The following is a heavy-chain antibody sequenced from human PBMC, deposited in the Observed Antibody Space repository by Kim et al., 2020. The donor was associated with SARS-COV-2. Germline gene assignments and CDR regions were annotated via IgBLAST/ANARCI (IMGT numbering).Heavy chain of an antibody. V-gene: IGHV4-39*01. CDR3: ARKVGITDWFDP. Sequence: YYYPSLRSRVTISVDTSKNQFSLKLSSVTAADTAVYYCARKVGITDWFDPWGQGTLVTVSS. J-gene: IGHJ5*02. D-gene: IGHD1-20*01.